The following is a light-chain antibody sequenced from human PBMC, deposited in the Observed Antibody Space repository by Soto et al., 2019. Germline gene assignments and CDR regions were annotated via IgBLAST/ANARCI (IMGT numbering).Light chain of an antibody. Sequence: ESVLTQSPGTLSLSPGERATLSCRASQSVSSNYLAWYQQKPGQAPRLLIYGASTRATGIPDRFSGSGSGTDFTLTISRLEPEDPAVYSCQQYGSSPTWTFGQGTKVDIK. J-gene: IGKJ1*01. V-gene: IGKV3-20*01. CDR1: QSVSSNY. CDR3: QQYGSSPTWT. CDR2: GAS.